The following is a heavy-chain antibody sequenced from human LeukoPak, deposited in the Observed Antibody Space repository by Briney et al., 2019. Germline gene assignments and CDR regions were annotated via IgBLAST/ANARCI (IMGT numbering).Heavy chain of an antibody. CDR2: IYHSGST. V-gene: IGHV4-4*02. CDR3: ARDPAAAGGGFDY. CDR1: GGSISSSNW. Sequence: PSETLSLTCAVSGGSISSSNWWSWVRQPPGKGLEWIGEIYHSGSTNYNPSLKSRVTISVDKSKNQFSLKLSSVTAADTAVYYCARDPAAAGGGFDYWGQGTLVTVSS. J-gene: IGHJ4*02. D-gene: IGHD6-13*01.